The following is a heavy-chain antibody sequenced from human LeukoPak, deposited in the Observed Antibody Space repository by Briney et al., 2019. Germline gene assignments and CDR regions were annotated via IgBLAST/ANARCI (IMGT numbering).Heavy chain of an antibody. V-gene: IGHV3-9*01. D-gene: IGHD1-26*01. CDR3: AKGLGGSFLNWFDP. CDR1: GFTFDDYA. Sequence: GGSLRLSCAASGFTFDDYAMHWVRQAPGKGLEWVSGISWNSGSIGYADSVKGRFTISRDNAKNSLYLQMNSLRAEDTALYYCAKGLGGSFLNWFDPWGQGTLVTVSS. CDR2: ISWNSGSI. J-gene: IGHJ5*02.